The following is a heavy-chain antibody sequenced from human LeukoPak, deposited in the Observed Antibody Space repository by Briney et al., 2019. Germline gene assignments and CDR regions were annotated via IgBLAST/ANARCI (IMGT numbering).Heavy chain of an antibody. D-gene: IGHD2-21*02. CDR3: ARDRPDCGGDCYSSSATLGRLDP. CDR2: IIPIFGTA. J-gene: IGHJ5*02. V-gene: IGHV1-69*05. CDR1: GGTFSSYA. Sequence: WASVKVSCKASGGTFSSYAISWVRQAPGQGLEWMGGIIPIFGTANYAQKFQGRVTMTRDMSTSTVYMELSSLRSEDTAVYYCARDRPDCGGDCYSSSATLGRLDPWGQGTLVTVSS.